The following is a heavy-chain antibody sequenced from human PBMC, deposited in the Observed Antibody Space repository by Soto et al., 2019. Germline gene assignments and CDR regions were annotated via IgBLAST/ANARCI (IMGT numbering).Heavy chain of an antibody. Sequence: EVQLVESGGGLVKPGGSLRLSCAASGFTFSSYSMNWVRQAPGKGLEWVSSISSSSSYIYYADSVKGRFTISRDNAKNSLYLQMNSLRADDTAVYYCARDVAFGVVAANLDYWGQGTLVTVSS. D-gene: IGHD2-15*01. CDR3: ARDVAFGVVAANLDY. V-gene: IGHV3-21*01. CDR2: ISSSSSYI. J-gene: IGHJ4*02. CDR1: GFTFSSYS.